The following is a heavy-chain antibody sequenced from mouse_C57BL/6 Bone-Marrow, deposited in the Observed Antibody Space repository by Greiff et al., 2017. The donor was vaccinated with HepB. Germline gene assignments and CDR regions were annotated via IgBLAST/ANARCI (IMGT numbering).Heavy chain of an antibody. V-gene: IGHV1-69*01. CDR3: ERERRAPFYFEY. CDR2: IDPSDSYT. Sequence: QVQLQQPGAELVMPGASVKLSCKASGYTFTSYWMHWVKQRPGQGLEWIGEIDPSDSYTNYNQKFKGKSTLTVDKSSSTAYMQLSSLTSEDSAVYFSERERRAPFYFEYRGPVTTLAVSS. J-gene: IGHJ2*01. D-gene: IGHD3-1*01. CDR1: GYTFTSYW.